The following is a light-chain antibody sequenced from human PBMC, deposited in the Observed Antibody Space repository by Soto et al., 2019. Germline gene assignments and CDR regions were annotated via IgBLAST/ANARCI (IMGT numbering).Light chain of an antibody. J-gene: IGKJ1*01. CDR1: QSISSW. Sequence: DIQMTQSPSTLSASVGDRVTITCRASQSISSWLAWYQQNPGKAPKILIYKASRLESGVPSRFSGSGYGTDFNLTISSLQPDDFATYNCQQYHSYSGTFGQGTKVEIK. V-gene: IGKV1-5*03. CDR3: QQYHSYSGT. CDR2: KAS.